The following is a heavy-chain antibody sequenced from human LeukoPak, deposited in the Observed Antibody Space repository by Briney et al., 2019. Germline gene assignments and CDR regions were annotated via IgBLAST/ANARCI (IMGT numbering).Heavy chain of an antibody. CDR1: GGSFSGYY. CDR2: INHSGST. CDR3: ASSYYYGSGSYYPPFDY. V-gene: IGHV4-34*01. J-gene: IGHJ4*02. Sequence: SETLSLTCAVYGGSFSGYYWSWIRQPPGKGLEWMGEINHSGSTNYNPSLKSRVTISVDTSKNQFSLKLSSVTAADTAVYYCASSYYYGSGSYYPPFDYWGQGTLVTVSS. D-gene: IGHD3-10*01.